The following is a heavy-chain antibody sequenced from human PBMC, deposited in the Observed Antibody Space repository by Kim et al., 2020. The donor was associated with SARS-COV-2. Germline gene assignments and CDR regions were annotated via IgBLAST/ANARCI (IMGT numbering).Heavy chain of an antibody. CDR2: ISYDGSNK. D-gene: IGHD6-13*01. V-gene: IGHV3-30*18. J-gene: IGHJ6*02. CDR3: AKALRAAGHYYYYGMDV. CDR1: GFTFSSYG. Sequence: GGSLRLSCAASGFTFSSYGMHWVRQAPGKGLEWVAVISYDGSNKYYADSVKGRFTISRDNSKNTLYLQMNSLRAEDTAVYYCAKALRAAGHYYYYGMDVWGQGTTVTVSS.